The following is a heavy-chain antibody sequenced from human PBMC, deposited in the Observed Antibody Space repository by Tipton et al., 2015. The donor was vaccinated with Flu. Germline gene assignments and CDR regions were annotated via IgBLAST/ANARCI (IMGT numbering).Heavy chain of an antibody. D-gene: IGHD6-13*01. J-gene: IGHJ5*02. CDR3: ARDPNSSSWSPP. Sequence: TLSLTCTVSGYSISSGYYWGWIRQPPGKGLEWIGSIYHSGSTYYNPFLKSRVTISVDTSKNQFSLKLSSVTAADTAVYYCARDPNSSSWSPPWGQGTLVTVSS. CDR1: GYSISSGYY. V-gene: IGHV4-38-2*02. CDR2: IYHSGST.